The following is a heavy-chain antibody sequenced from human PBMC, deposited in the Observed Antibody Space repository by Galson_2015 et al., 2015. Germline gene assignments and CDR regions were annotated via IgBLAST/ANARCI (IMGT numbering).Heavy chain of an antibody. CDR2: ISGSGGST. CDR1: GFTFSSYA. Sequence: SLRLSCAASGFTFSSYAMSWVRQAPGKGLEWVSAISGSGGSTYYADSVKGRFTISRDNSKNTLYLQMNSLRAEDTAVYYCAKGRQSSSGWYCFDYWGQGTLVTVSS. D-gene: IGHD6-19*01. V-gene: IGHV3-23*01. CDR3: AKGRQSSSGWYCFDY. J-gene: IGHJ4*02.